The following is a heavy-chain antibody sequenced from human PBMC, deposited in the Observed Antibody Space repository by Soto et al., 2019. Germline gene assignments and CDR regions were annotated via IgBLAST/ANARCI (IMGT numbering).Heavy chain of an antibody. Sequence: QVQLVQSGAEVKKPVASVKVSCKASGYSFTRYYINWVRQAPGQGLEWMGWISAYNGNTHYEEKLQGRVTLTTDTSTSTAYMELRSLRSDDTAVYFCARGGQWDFLSDYWGQGTLVTVSS. CDR2: ISAYNGNT. CDR3: ARGGQWDFLSDY. D-gene: IGHD1-26*01. V-gene: IGHV1-18*01. CDR1: GYSFTRYY. J-gene: IGHJ4*02.